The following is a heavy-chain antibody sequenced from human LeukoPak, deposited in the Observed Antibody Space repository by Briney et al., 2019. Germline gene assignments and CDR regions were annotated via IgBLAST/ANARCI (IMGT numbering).Heavy chain of an antibody. CDR3: AVYCSSSDCYDSASKKYFDQ. J-gene: IGHJ4*02. CDR2: ISSSSDTI. V-gene: IGHV3-48*01. Sequence: GVSLRLSCAASGFTFSSYSMDWVRQAPGKGLEWISYISSSSDTIYYAGSVKGRFTISRDNAKNSLFLQMSSLRAEDTAVYYCAVYCSSSDCYDSASKKYFDQWGQGTLVTVSS. CDR1: GFTFSSYS. D-gene: IGHD2-2*01.